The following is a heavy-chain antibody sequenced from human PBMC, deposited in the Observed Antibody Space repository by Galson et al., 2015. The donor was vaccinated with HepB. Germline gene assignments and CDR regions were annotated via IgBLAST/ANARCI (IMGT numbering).Heavy chain of an antibody. CDR3: ARHLDESRGYVMDV. Sequence: SETLSLTCTVSGGSINIGRYYWSWIRQPAGKGLEWIGRIYYTGNTHYNPSLKRRVTIFGDTSKNQFSLNLRSVTAADTAVYFCARHLDESRGYVMDVWGQGTTVTVSS. D-gene: IGHD6-25*01. CDR1: GGSINIGRYY. V-gene: IGHV4-39*01. CDR2: IYYTGNT. J-gene: IGHJ6*02.